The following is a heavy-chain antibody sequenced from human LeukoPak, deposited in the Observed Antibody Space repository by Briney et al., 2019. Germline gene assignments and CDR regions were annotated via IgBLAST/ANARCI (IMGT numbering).Heavy chain of an antibody. Sequence: SSETLSLTCTVSGASISSGSYYWGWIRQPPGKGLEWIGNIFYSGSTYYSPSLKSRVTISLATSRNQFSLKLTSVTAADTAVYYCARRVSRLTNWFDPWGQGTLVTVSS. CDR2: IFYSGST. CDR3: ARRVSRLTNWFDP. CDR1: GASISSGSYY. V-gene: IGHV4-39*07. J-gene: IGHJ5*02. D-gene: IGHD5/OR15-5a*01.